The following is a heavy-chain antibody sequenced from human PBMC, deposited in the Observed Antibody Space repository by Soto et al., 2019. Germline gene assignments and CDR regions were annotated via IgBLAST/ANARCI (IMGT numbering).Heavy chain of an antibody. Sequence: EVQLLESGGGLVAPGGSLRLSCVASGFTFSSHAMTWVRQAPGKGLEWVSVIGGSDDSTYYADSVKGRFTISRDNSRNTLYLQMNSLRAEDTAVFYCAKGLSGSPYSVLSYWGQGALVTVSS. CDR3: AKGLSGSPYSVLSY. CDR2: IGGSDDST. V-gene: IGHV3-23*01. D-gene: IGHD2-15*01. J-gene: IGHJ4*02. CDR1: GFTFSSHA.